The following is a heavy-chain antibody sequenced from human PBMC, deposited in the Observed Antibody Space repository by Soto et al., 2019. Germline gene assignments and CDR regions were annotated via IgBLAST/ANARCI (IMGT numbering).Heavy chain of an antibody. CDR1: GGPIYGYH. V-gene: IGHV4-59*01. Sequence: SETLSLTCSVSGGPIYGYHWTLIRQRTGKRLEWIRYIHYSGSTNCNPSLKSRVTISVDTSKHRFSLQLSSVTAADTAVYYCARVPVEMATIGYYYYYGMDVWGQGTTVTVSS. CDR3: ARVPVEMATIGYYYYYGMDV. J-gene: IGHJ6*02. D-gene: IGHD5-12*01. CDR2: IHYSGST.